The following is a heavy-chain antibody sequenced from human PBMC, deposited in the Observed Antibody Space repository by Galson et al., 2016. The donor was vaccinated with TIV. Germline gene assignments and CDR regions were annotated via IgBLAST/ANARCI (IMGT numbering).Heavy chain of an antibody. V-gene: IGHV3-30*04. D-gene: IGHD3-9*01. CDR2: ISYDGINR. CDR1: GLIFSYYT. CDR3: AREGILTGHPVNPFDR. J-gene: IGHJ4*02. Sequence: SLRLSCAASGLIFSYYTMHWVRQAPGKGLEWVAVISYDGINRYYADSVRGRFTVSRSNAKKSIFLQMHSLRDEDTAVYLCAREGILTGHPVNPFDRWGQGTLVTVSS.